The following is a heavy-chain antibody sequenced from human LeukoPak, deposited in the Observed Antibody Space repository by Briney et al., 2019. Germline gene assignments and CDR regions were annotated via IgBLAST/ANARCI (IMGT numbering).Heavy chain of an antibody. Sequence: GRSLRLSCAASGFTFSSFGMHWVRQAPGKGLEWVTLIWYDGSNKYYADSVKGRFTISRDNSKNTLCLQMNSLRAEDTAVYYCAKARGYRLRLAMALDYWGQGTLVTVSS. D-gene: IGHD3-22*01. CDR1: GFTFSSFG. CDR3: AKARGYRLRLAMALDY. V-gene: IGHV3-33*06. J-gene: IGHJ4*02. CDR2: IWYDGSNK.